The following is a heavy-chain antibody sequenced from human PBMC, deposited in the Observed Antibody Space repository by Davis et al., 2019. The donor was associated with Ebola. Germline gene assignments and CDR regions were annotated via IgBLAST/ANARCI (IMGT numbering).Heavy chain of an antibody. V-gene: IGHV3-74*01. J-gene: IGHJ3*02. CDR2: INSDGSST. Sequence: HTGGSLRLSCAASGFTFSSYWMHWVRQAPGKGLVWVSRINSDGSSTSYADSVKGRFTISRDNAKNTLYLQMNSLRAEDTAVYYCARANDYYDSNGAFDIWGQGTMVTVSS. CDR3: ARANDYYDSNGAFDI. D-gene: IGHD3-22*01. CDR1: GFTFSSYW.